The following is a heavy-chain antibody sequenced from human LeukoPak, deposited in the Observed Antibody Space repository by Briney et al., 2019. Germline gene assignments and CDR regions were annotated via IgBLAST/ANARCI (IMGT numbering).Heavy chain of an antibody. J-gene: IGHJ4*02. CDR3: AKDLGDFTYYYGSGTYYSASDY. CDR2: ISGSGGST. V-gene: IGHV3-23*01. Sequence: GGYLRLSCAASGFTYSRYAMSWVRQAPGKGLEWVSAISGSGGSTYYADSVKGRFTISRDYSKNTLYLQMNSLRAEDTAVYYCAKDLGDFTYYYGSGTYYSASDYWGQGTLVTVSS. CDR1: GFTYSRYA. D-gene: IGHD3-10*01.